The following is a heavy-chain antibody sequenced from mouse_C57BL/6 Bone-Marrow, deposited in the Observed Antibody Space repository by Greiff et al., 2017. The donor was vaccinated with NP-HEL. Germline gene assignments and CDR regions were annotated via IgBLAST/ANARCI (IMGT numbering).Heavy chain of an antibody. V-gene: IGHV1-76*01. J-gene: IGHJ2*01. D-gene: IGHD2-5*01. CDR1: GYTFTDYY. Sequence: QVQLKESGAELVRPGASVKLSCKASGYTFTDYYINWVKQRPGQGLEWIARIYPGSGNTYYNEKFKGKATLTAEKSSSTAYMQLSSLTSEDSAVYFCVRSWAYSNYLYYFDYWGQGTTLTVSS. CDR3: VRSWAYSNYLYYFDY. CDR2: IYPGSGNT.